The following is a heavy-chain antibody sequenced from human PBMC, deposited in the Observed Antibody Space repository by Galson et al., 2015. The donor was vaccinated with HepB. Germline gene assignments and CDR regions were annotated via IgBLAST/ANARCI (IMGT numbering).Heavy chain of an antibody. CDR2: SIPGLGIA. Sequence: SVKVSCKASGGTLSSHTISWVQQAPGQGPEWMGRSIPGLGIATYAQKFQGRVTIAADKSTNTAYMEVSSLRSEDTAVYYCAREGYDTVYGMDVWGQGTTVTVSS. J-gene: IGHJ6*02. CDR3: AREGYDTVYGMDV. V-gene: IGHV1-69*04. CDR1: GGTLSSHT. D-gene: IGHD1-1*01.